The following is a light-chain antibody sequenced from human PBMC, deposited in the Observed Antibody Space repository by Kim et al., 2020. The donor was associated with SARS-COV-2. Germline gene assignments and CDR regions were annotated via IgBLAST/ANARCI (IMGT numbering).Light chain of an antibody. CDR1: SSDVGGYTF. V-gene: IGLV2-11*01. CDR3: CSYAGSYTYV. Sequence: GQSVTVSCTGTSSDVGGYTFVAWYQQHPGKAPKLIIYDVSKRPSGVPDHFSGSKSGNTASLTISGLQAEDEADYYCCSYAGSYTYVFGTGTKVTVL. CDR2: DVS. J-gene: IGLJ1*01.